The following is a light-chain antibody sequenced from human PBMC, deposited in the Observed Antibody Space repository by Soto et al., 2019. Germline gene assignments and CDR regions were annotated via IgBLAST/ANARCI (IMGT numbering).Light chain of an antibody. J-gene: IGKJ2*01. Sequence: DIQMTQSPSTLSASVTDRVTVTCRASQNVSVYVAWYQQKPGTAPKVLIHDASILESGVPSRFSGSGSGTEFTLTVSSLQPDDFATYYCQQYSSWRRTFGQGTKRDIK. V-gene: IGKV1-5*01. CDR3: QQYSSWRRT. CDR2: DAS. CDR1: QNVSVY.